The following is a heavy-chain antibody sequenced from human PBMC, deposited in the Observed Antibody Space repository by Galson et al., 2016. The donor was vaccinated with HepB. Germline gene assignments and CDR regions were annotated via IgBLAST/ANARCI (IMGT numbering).Heavy chain of an antibody. CDR3: ARSGSYSYAFDI. CDR2: IWYDGSNR. V-gene: IGHV3-33*08. J-gene: IGHJ3*02. CDR1: GFTFAGYA. D-gene: IGHD3-10*01. Sequence: SLRLSCAASGFTFAGYAMSWVRQAPGKGLEWVALIWYDGSNRFYADSVKGRFTISRDNSKNTLHLQMNSLGAEDTAVYYCARSGSYSYAFDIWGQGTVVTASS.